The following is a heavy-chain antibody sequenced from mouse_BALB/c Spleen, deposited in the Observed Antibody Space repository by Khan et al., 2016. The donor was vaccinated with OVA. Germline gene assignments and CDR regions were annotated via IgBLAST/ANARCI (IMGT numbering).Heavy chain of an antibody. CDR2: VSSLAYNF. Sequence: EVELVESGGGLVQPGGSRKLSCAASGFTFSDYGMAWVRQAPGKGPEWVAFVSSLAYNFYYADTVTGRFTISRENDKNTLYLEMSSLRSEDTARYYCARGGKGGFAYWGQGTLVTVSA. V-gene: IGHV5-15*02. CDR1: GFTFSDYG. J-gene: IGHJ3*01. CDR3: ARGGKGGFAY.